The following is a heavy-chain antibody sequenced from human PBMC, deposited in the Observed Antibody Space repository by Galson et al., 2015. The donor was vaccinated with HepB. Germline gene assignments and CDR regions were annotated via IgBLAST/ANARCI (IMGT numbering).Heavy chain of an antibody. J-gene: IGHJ4*02. V-gene: IGHV3-33*05. CDR2: ISLDESNQ. CDR1: GFTFSNYD. Sequence: SLRLSCAASGFTFSNYDMHWVRQAPGKGLEWVTLISLDESNQYYANSVKGRFTTSRDNSKNTLYLQMNSVTDEDTAVYYCARDLRSGMYEGSIESWGQGTLVTVSS. D-gene: IGHD6-19*01. CDR3: ARDLRSGMYEGSIES.